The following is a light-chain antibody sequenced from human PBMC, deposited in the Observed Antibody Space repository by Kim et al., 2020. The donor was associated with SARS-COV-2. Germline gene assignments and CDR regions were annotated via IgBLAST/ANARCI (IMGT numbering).Light chain of an antibody. CDR2: DAS. Sequence: ASVGDRVTITCRASQSLGSWLAWYQQKPEKAPNLLIYDASSLQVGVPSRFSGSGSGTDFTLTISSLQPDDFATHYCQQYNSYPWTFGQGTKVDIK. V-gene: IGKV1-5*01. CDR1: QSLGSW. J-gene: IGKJ1*01. CDR3: QQYNSYPWT.